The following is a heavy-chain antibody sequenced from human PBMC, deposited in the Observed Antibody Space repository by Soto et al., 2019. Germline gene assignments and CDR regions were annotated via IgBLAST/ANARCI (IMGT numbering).Heavy chain of an antibody. V-gene: IGHV3-33*06. CDR3: AKDVGTSSSDY. Sequence: GGSLRLSCAASGFTFSSYGMHWVRQAPGKGLEWVAVIWYDGRNKYYADSVKGRFTISRDNSKNTLYLQMDSLRAEDTAMYFCAKDVGTSSSDYWGKETLVTVPS. J-gene: IGHJ4*02. CDR1: GFTFSSYG. D-gene: IGHD6-6*01. CDR2: IWYDGRNK.